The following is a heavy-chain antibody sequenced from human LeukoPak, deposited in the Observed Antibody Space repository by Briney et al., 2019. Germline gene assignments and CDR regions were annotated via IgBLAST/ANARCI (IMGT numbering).Heavy chain of an antibody. CDR1: GGTFSSYA. D-gene: IGHD7-27*01. V-gene: IGHV1-69*13. Sequence: ASVKVSCKASGGTFSSYAISWVRRAPGQGLEWMGGIIPIFGTANYAQKFQGRVTITADESTSTAYMELSSLRSEDTAVYYCAREYTGAHDAFDIWGQGTMVTVSS. CDR3: AREYTGAHDAFDI. CDR2: IIPIFGTA. J-gene: IGHJ3*02.